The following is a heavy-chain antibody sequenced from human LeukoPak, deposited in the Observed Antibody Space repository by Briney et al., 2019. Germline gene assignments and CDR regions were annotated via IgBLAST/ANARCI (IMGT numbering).Heavy chain of an antibody. CDR1: GHTFTVYY. CDR3: ASHLPVNGWGSYYSFDS. D-gene: IGHD3-10*01. J-gene: IGHJ4*02. CDR2: ISPHTGGA. V-gene: IGHV1-2*02. Sequence: SVKVSCKTSGHTFTVYYIHWARQAPGQGLEWMGWISPHTGGANYAQRFQGRVTVTRDTSISTAFIEMTGLRSDDTAVYYCASHLPVNGWGSYYSFDSWGQGTLVTVSS.